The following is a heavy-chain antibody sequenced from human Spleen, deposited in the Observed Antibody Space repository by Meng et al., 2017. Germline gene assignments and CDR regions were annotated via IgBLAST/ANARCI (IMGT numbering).Heavy chain of an antibody. Sequence: LTRAASGFTFRNAWMTRVRQAPGKGPEWVGRIKSKVDGETTDFAAAVKGRFTLTRDDAKNTLYLQMNSLKTEDTAVYYCTTDLPLTEGGVITSWGQGTLVTVSS. CDR2: IKSKVDGETT. V-gene: IGHV3-15*01. D-gene: IGHD3-16*02. J-gene: IGHJ5*02. CDR3: TTDLPLTEGGVITS. CDR1: GFTFRNAW.